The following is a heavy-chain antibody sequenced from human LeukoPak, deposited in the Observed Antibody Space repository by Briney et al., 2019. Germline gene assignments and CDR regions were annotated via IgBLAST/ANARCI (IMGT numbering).Heavy chain of an antibody. CDR2: ITYDGSNS. D-gene: IGHD6-19*01. V-gene: IGHV3-30*18. Sequence: GGPLRLSTAASGFTISSYGMHWGRQAPGKGAEWATVITYDGSNSYYEEALKCRLTISKDNSKNKLYLQMSSLGAEDTAVYYCAKVYLGYRALADYSYGMDVWGQGTTVTVSS. CDR3: AKVYLGYRALADYSYGMDV. CDR1: GFTISSYG. J-gene: IGHJ6*02.